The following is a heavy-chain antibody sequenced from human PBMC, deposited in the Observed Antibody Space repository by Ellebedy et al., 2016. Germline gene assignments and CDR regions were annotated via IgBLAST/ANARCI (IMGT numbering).Heavy chain of an antibody. CDR3: TRLGYSGGYYDY. Sequence: GGSLRLSCAASGFTFSNAWMSWVRQAPGKGLEWVGRIKSKTDGGTTDYAAPVKGRFTISRDDSKNTLYLQMNSLKTEDTAVYYCTRLGYSGGYYDYWGQGTLVTVSS. D-gene: IGHD1-26*01. J-gene: IGHJ4*02. CDR1: GFTFSNAW. V-gene: IGHV3-15*01. CDR2: IKSKTDGGTT.